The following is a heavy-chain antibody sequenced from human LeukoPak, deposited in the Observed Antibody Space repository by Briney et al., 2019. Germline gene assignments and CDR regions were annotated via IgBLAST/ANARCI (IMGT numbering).Heavy chain of an antibody. V-gene: IGHV1-2*02. D-gene: IGHD1-14*01. CDR3: ARDPSYNLNWFDP. Sequence: GASVKVSCKASGYTFTGYYMHWVRQAPGQGLEWMGWINPYSGGTNYAQKFQGRVTMTRDTSISTAYMELSRLRSDDTAVYYCARDPSYNLNWFDPWGQGTLVTVSS. CDR1: GYTFTGYY. CDR2: INPYSGGT. J-gene: IGHJ5*02.